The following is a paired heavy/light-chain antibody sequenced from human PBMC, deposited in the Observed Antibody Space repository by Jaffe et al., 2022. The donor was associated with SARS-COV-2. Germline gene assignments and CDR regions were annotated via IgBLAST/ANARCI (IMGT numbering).Heavy chain of an antibody. CDR3: ARDRQAGYHYYGMDV. CDR1: KSMFSSFG. CDR2: TWFDGSNK. V-gene: IGHV3-33*01. J-gene: IGHJ6*02. Sequence: QVQLVESGGGVVQPGRSLRLSCVASKSMFSSFGVYWVRQAPGKGLEWVAVTWFDGSNKYYADSVKGRFTISRDNSKNTVYLEMNSLRVEDTAVYYCARDRQAGYHYYGMDVWGQGTTVTVSS.
Light chain of an antibody. V-gene: IGKV1-39*01. CDR1: QSISNY. CDR3: QQTYNTPFT. J-gene: IGKJ3*01. CDR2: AAS. Sequence: DIQMTQSPSSLSASVGDRVTITCRASQSISNYLNWYHQKPGKAPKLLIYAASSLQSGVPSRFSGSGSGTDFTLTISSLQPEDFATYYCQQTYNTPFTFGPGTKVDI.